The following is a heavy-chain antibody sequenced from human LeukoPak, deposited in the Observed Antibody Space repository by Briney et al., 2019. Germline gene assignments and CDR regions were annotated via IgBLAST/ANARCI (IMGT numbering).Heavy chain of an antibody. J-gene: IGHJ6*03. CDR3: ARGGYSYGSYYYYYMDV. D-gene: IGHD5-18*01. CDR2: IRGDGSEK. Sequence: SGGSLRLSCAASGFPFSNYYMTWVRQAPGEGLEWVANIRGDGSEKNYVDSVKGRFTISRDNAKNSLYLQMNSLRAEDTALYYCARGGYSYGSYYYYYMDVWGKGTTVTVSS. CDR1: GFPFSNYY. V-gene: IGHV3-7*03.